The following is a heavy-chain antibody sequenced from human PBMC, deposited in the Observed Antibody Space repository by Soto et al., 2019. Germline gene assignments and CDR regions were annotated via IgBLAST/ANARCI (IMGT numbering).Heavy chain of an antibody. J-gene: IGHJ4*02. CDR3: ARPDDSSGYCFDY. CDR2: INHSGST. CDR1: GGTFIGYY. V-gene: IGHV4-34*01. D-gene: IGHD3-22*01. Sequence: SETLSLTCAVYGGTFIGYYVSWIRKPPGKGLEWIGEINHSGSTNYNPSLKSRVTISVDTSKNQFSLKLSSVTAADTAVYYCARPDDSSGYCFDYWGQGTLVTVTS.